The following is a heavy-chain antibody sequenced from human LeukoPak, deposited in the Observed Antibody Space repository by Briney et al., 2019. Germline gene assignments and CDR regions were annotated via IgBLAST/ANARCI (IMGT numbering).Heavy chain of an antibody. CDR3: ARSPPYDSSGIYYYYYMDV. J-gene: IGHJ6*03. CDR2: IKQDGSEK. Sequence: GGSLRLSCAASGFTFSSYWMSWVRQAPGKGPEWVANIKQDGSEKYYVDSVKGRFTISRDNAKNSLYLQMNSLRAEDTAVYYCARSPPYDSSGIYYYYYMDVWGKGTTVTISS. V-gene: IGHV3-7*01. D-gene: IGHD3-22*01. CDR1: GFTFSSYW.